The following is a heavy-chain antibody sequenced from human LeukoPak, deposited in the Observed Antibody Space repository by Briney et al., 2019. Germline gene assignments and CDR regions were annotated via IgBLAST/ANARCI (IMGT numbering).Heavy chain of an antibody. CDR1: GFTFSSHW. CDR3: ARAAGATRVYYFDY. CDR2: IKKDGSEK. Sequence: PGGSLRLSCAASGFTFSSHWMSWVRQAPGKGLEWVANIKKDGSEKYYVDSVKGRFTISRDNAKTSLYLQMDSLRAEDTAVYYCARAAGATRVYYFDYWGQGTLVTVSS. D-gene: IGHD1-26*01. J-gene: IGHJ4*02. V-gene: IGHV3-7*01.